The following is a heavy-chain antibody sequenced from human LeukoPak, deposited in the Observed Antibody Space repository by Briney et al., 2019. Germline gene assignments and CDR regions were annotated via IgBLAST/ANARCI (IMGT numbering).Heavy chain of an antibody. CDR2: IIPIFGTA. V-gene: IGHV1-69*01. Sequence: SVKVSCKASGGTFSSYAISWVRQAPGQGLEWMGGIIPIFGTANYAQKFQGRVTITADESTSTAYMELSSLRSEDTAVYYCAGGVGATGRYYFDYWGQGTLVTVSS. D-gene: IGHD1-26*01. J-gene: IGHJ4*02. CDR1: GGTFSSYA. CDR3: AGGVGATGRYYFDY.